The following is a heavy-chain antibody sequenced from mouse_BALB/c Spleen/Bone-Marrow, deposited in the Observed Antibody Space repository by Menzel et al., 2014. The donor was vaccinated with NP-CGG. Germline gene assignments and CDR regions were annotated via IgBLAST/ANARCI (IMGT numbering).Heavy chain of an antibody. D-gene: IGHD3-3*01. CDR3: ARHRADYYAMDY. Sequence: EVQLQQSGGDLVKPGGSLKLSCAASGFTFSSYGMSWVRQTPDERLEWVATISSGDSYTYYPDSVKGRFTISRDNAKNTLYLLMSSLKSEDTAMYYCARHRADYYAMDYWGQGTSVTVSS. V-gene: IGHV5-6*01. CDR1: GFTFSSYG. J-gene: IGHJ4*01. CDR2: ISSGDSYT.